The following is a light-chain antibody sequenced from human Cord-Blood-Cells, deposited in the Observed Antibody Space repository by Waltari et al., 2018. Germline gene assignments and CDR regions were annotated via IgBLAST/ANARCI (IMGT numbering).Light chain of an antibody. CDR3: QQNYSTPCT. V-gene: IGKV1-39*01. CDR2: AAS. CDR1: QSISSY. J-gene: IGKJ4*02. Sequence: DIQMTQSQSSLSASVGDRVTITCRASQSISSYLNWYQQKPGKAPKLLIYAASSMQSGVPSRFSGSGSGTEFTLTISSLQPEDFAAYYCQQNYSTPCTFGRGTKVEIK.